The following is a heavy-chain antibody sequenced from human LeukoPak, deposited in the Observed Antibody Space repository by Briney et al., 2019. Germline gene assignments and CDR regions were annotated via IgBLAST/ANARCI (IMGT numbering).Heavy chain of an antibody. CDR3: ARDIRGHNWFDP. CDR2: ISSSGSTI. CDR1: GFTFSSYE. D-gene: IGHD3-3*02. Sequence: TGGSLRLSCAASGFTFSSYEMNWVRQAPGKGLEWVSYISSSGSTIYYADSVKGRFTISRDNAKNTLYLQMNSLRAEDTAVYYCARDIRGHNWFDPWGQGTLVTVSS. J-gene: IGHJ5*02. V-gene: IGHV3-48*03.